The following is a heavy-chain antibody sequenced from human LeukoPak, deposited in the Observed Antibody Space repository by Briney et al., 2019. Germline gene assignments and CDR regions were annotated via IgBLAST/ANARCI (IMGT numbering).Heavy chain of an antibody. J-gene: IGHJ4*02. CDR1: GGSISSYY. V-gene: IGHV4-4*07. CDR2: IYTSGST. Sequence: SETLSLTCTVSGGSISSYYWSWIRQPAGKGLEWIGRIYTSGSTNYNPSLKSRVTMSVDTSKNQFSLKLSSVTAADTAVYYCARVKRLRLIVRLLIDYWGQGTLVTVSS. CDR3: ARVKRLRLIVRLLIDY. D-gene: IGHD2-8*01.